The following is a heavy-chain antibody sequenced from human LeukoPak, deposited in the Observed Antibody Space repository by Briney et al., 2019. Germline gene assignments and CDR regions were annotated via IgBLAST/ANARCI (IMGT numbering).Heavy chain of an antibody. CDR3: SPLGRGEPLNFDY. Sequence: GSLRLSCAASGFTFSSFAINWVRQAPGKGLEWVSVITGSGSGADYADSVRGRFTISRDNSQNTVHLQMNSLRAEDTAVYYCSPLGRGEPLNFDYWGQGTLVTVSS. V-gene: IGHV3-23*01. J-gene: IGHJ4*02. CDR1: GFTFSSFA. D-gene: IGHD1-26*01. CDR2: ITGSGSGA.